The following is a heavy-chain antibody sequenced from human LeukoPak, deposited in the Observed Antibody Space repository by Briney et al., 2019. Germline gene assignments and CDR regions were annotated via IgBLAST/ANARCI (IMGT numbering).Heavy chain of an antibody. J-gene: IGHJ4*02. D-gene: IGHD6-13*01. Sequence: PSETLSLTCTVSGGSTSSYYWSWIRQPPGKGLEWIGYIYYSGSTNYNPSLKSRVTISVDTSKNQFSLKLSSVTAADTAVYYCAGSSNWYPHYWGQGTLVTVSS. CDR2: IYYSGST. V-gene: IGHV4-59*01. CDR3: AGSSNWYPHY. CDR1: GGSTSSYY.